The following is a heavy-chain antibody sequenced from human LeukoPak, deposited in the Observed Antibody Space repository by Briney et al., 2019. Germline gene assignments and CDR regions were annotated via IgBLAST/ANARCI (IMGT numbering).Heavy chain of an antibody. V-gene: IGHV3-15*01. CDR1: GFSFPDAW. J-gene: IGHJ4*02. CDR3: TAGGDGTYSSDY. CDR2: SKGKAGGGTT. Sequence: GGSLRLPCSASGFSFPDAWMSWVRQAPGKGLEWVGRSKGKAGGGTTDVAAPGQGRFTISRDDSKNTLSLQMNSLETEDTAVYYCTAGGDGTYSSDYWGQGTLVTVS. D-gene: IGHD3-16*01.